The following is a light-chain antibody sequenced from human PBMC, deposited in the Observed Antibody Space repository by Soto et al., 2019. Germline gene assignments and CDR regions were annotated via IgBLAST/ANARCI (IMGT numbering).Light chain of an antibody. CDR1: QSVSSSY. V-gene: IGKV3-20*01. J-gene: IGKJ1*01. Sequence: EIVLTQSPGNLSLSPGERATLSCRASQSVSSSYLAWYQQKPGQAPRLLIYGASSRATGIPDRFSGSGSGTDFTLTISRLEPEDFAVYYCPQYGSSPRTFGQGTKVEIK. CDR2: GAS. CDR3: PQYGSSPRT.